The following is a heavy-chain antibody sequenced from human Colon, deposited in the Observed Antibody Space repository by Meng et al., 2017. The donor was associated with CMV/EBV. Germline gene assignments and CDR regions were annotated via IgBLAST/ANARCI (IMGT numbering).Heavy chain of an antibody. V-gene: IGHV4-39*01. J-gene: IGHJ4*01. CDR1: GDSIINTNYY. D-gene: IGHD3-3*01. CDR2: IYHSGST. CDR3: ARRDRRFLEWLFDS. Sequence: SEILSLTCTASGDSIINTNYYWGWIRQPPGKGLEWIGSIYHSGSTYDNPSLRSRVTMSVDTSKNQFSLRLSSVTAADTAVYYCARRDRRFLEWLFDSWGHGILVTVSS.